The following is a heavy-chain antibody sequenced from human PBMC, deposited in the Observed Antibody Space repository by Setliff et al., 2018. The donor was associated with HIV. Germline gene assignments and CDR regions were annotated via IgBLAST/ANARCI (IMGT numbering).Heavy chain of an antibody. J-gene: IGHJ2*01. CDR3: ARDREYCSSTSCPIGGRYFDL. D-gene: IGHD2-2*01. CDR1: GGTFSSYA. Sequence: SVKVSCKASGGTFSSYAISWVRQAPGQGLEWMGRIIPIFGTSNYAQKFQGRDTITADKSTSTAYMELSSLKSEDTAVYYCARDREYCSSTSCPIGGRYFDLWGRGTLVTVSS. CDR2: IIPIFGTS. V-gene: IGHV1-69*06.